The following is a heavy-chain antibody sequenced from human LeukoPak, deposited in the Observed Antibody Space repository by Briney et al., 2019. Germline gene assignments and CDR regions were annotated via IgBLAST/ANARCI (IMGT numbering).Heavy chain of an antibody. CDR2: ISSSSSYI. CDR1: GFTFSSYS. J-gene: IGHJ4*02. CDR3: ALGDYGAPFDY. Sequence: GGSLRLSCAASGFTFSSYSMNWVRQAPGKGLEWVSSISSSSSYIYYADSVKGRSTISRDNAKNSLYLQMNSLRAEDTAVYYCALGDYGAPFDYWGQGTLVTVSP. D-gene: IGHD4-17*01. V-gene: IGHV3-21*01.